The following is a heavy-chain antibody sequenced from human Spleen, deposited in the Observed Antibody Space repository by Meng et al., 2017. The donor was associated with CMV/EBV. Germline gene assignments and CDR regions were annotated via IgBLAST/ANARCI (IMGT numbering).Heavy chain of an antibody. Sequence: YTFINYEINWVRQAAGQGLEWMGYMNPKSGDTGYAQQFQGRVTVTWDTSMGTAYMELTSLKSEDTAVYYCARTLYDWDDQESNWFDPWGQGTLVTVSS. D-gene: IGHD1-20*01. V-gene: IGHV1-8*01. CDR3: ARTLYDWDDQESNWFDP. CDR2: MNPKSGDT. CDR1: YTFINYE. J-gene: IGHJ5*02.